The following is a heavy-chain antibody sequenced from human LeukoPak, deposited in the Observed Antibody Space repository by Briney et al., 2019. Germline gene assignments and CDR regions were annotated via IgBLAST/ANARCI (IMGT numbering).Heavy chain of an antibody. CDR2: IRYDGSNK. D-gene: IGHD3-10*01. CDR3: ARDVFGYFGSGTYYSAADNGDY. J-gene: IGHJ4*02. V-gene: IGHV3-30*02. Sequence: GGSLRLSSAAPGFTFSSYGMHWVRQAPGKGLEWVAFIRYDGSNKYYADSVKGRFTISRDNSKNTLYLQMNSLRAEDTAVYYCARDVFGYFGSGTYYSAADNGDYWGQGTLVTVSS. CDR1: GFTFSSYG.